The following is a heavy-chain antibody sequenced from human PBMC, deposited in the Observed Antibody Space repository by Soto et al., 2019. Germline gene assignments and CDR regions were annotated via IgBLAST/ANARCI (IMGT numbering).Heavy chain of an antibody. D-gene: IGHD1-26*01. CDR1: GFTFSSYS. V-gene: IGHV3-48*04. CDR3: ARAVGATDAFDI. Sequence: GGSLRLSCAASGFTFSSYSMNWVRQAPGKGLEWVSYISSSSSTIYYADSMKGRFTISRDNAKNSLYLQMNSLRAEYTAVYYGARAVGATDAFDIWGQGTMVTVSS. J-gene: IGHJ3*02. CDR2: ISSSSSTI.